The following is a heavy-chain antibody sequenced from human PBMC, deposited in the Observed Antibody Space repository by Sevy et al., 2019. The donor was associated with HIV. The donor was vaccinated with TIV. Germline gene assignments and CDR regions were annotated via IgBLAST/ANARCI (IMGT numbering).Heavy chain of an antibody. V-gene: IGHV3-33*01. Sequence: GGSLRLSCAASGIIFNSYAIHWVRQAPGKGLEWVAVVFMDGTKEFYAESVKGRFTISRDNSKKKVFLQMNSLRDEDTAVYYCVRDHNDSSEYYLIGAYDVWGQGTTVTVSS. D-gene: IGHD3-22*01. J-gene: IGHJ3*01. CDR3: VRDHNDSSEYYLIGAYDV. CDR1: GIIFNSYA. CDR2: VFMDGTKE.